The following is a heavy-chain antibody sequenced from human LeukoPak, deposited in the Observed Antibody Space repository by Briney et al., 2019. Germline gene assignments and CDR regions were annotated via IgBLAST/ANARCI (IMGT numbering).Heavy chain of an antibody. J-gene: IGHJ3*02. CDR1: GGSLSDYY. CDR3: ARDYSMTHAFDI. V-gene: IGHV4-59*01. Sequence: SETLSLTRTVSGGSLSDYYWSWIRQPPGKGLEWIGYIYYTGSTNYNPSLKSRVTISIDTSKNQFSLKLSSVTAADTALYYCARDYSMTHAFDIWGQGTLVTVSS. D-gene: IGHD1-26*01. CDR2: IYYTGST.